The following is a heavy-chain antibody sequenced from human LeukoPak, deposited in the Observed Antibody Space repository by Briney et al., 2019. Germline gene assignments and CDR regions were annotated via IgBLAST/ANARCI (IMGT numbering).Heavy chain of an antibody. V-gene: IGHV1-8*01. CDR3: AREAYYYGSGRPSWFDP. J-gene: IGHJ5*02. Sequence: ASVKVSCKASGYTFTSYDINWVRQATGQGLEWMGWMNPNSGNTGYALKFQGRVTMTRNTSISTAYMELSSLRSEDTAVYYCAREAYYYGSGRPSWFDPWGQGTLVTVSS. CDR1: GYTFTSYD. CDR2: MNPNSGNT. D-gene: IGHD3-10*01.